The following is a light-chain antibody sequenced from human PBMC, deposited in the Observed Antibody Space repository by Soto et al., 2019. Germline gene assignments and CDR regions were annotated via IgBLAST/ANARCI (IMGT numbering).Light chain of an antibody. V-gene: IGKV1-5*01. CDR3: QQFIDGWT. CDR1: QSINNR. J-gene: IGKJ1*01. Sequence: IQMTQSPSTLSASIGDRVTITCRASQSINNRLAWYQQMAGKAPKLLRYDASSLESGVPSRFRGSGSESEFTLTISGLQPDDFDTYYCQQFIDGWTFGQGTKVEIK. CDR2: DAS.